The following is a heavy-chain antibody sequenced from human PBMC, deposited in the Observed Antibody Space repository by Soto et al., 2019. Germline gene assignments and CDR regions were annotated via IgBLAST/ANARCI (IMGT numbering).Heavy chain of an antibody. J-gene: IGHJ3*02. CDR3: AKWDRWGNAFDI. CDR1: GFTFSSYG. D-gene: IGHD7-27*01. V-gene: IGHV3-30*18. Sequence: QVQLVESGGGVVQPGRSLRLSCAASGFTFSSYGMHWVRQAPGKGLEWVAVISYDGSNKYYADSVKGRFTISRDNSKNTLYLQMNSLRAEDTAVYYCAKWDRWGNAFDIWGQGTMVTVSS. CDR2: ISYDGSNK.